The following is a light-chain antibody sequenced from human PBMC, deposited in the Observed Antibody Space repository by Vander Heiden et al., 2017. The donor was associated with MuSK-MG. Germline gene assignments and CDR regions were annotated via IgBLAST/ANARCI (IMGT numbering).Light chain of an antibody. V-gene: IGKV3-11*01. J-gene: IGKJ4*01. Sequence: ESELTQSPATLSLSPGEGATLSCRASQRVSTYLAGYYKNPGKSPRLLIFGASHRATGIPAWFSGSGSGTDFTLTISSLADEDSAVYCSQPRSRWPPTFGGGTKVEIK. CDR1: QRVSTY. CDR2: GAS. CDR3: QPRSRWPPT.